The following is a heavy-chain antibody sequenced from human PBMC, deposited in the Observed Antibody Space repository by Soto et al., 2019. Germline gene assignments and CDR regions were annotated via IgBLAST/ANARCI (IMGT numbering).Heavy chain of an antibody. CDR3: ARRYIVVVPAAVYMDV. CDR1: GFTFSSYW. J-gene: IGHJ6*03. Sequence: GGSLRLSCAASGFTFSSYWMSWVRQAPGKGLEWVANIKQDGSEKYYVDSVKGRFTISRDNAKNSLYLQMNSLRAEDTAVYYCARRYIVVVPAAVYMDVRGKRTTVTVSS. CDR2: IKQDGSEK. V-gene: IGHV3-7*01. D-gene: IGHD2-2*01.